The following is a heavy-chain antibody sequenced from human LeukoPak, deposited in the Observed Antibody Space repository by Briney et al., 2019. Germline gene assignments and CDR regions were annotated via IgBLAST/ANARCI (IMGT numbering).Heavy chain of an antibody. CDR1: GGSISSGGYY. D-gene: IGHD3/OR15-3a*01. CDR3: ARFFLDGFRFDP. V-gene: IGHV4-31*03. Sequence: SQTLSLTCTVSGGSISSGGYYWSWIRQHPGKGQERIGYIYYSGSTYYNPSLKSRVTISVDTSKNQFSLKLSSVTAADTAVYYCARFFLDGFRFDPWGQGTLVTVSS. J-gene: IGHJ5*02. CDR2: IYYSGST.